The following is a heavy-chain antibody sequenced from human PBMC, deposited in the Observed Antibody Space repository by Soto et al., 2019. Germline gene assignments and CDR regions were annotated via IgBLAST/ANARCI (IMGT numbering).Heavy chain of an antibody. CDR2: ISSSGSFM. Sequence: EVHLVESGGGLVKPGGSLRLSCVGSGFSFSSDSMGWVRQAPGKGLEWVSSISSSGSFMNYADSVKGRFTISRDNAKNSLYLQMSGLKDEDTAVYYCARDPPTGGTLDWVDSWGQGTLVTVSS. J-gene: IGHJ5*01. CDR3: ARDPPTGGTLDWVDS. CDR1: GFSFSSDS. V-gene: IGHV3-21*01. D-gene: IGHD2-8*02.